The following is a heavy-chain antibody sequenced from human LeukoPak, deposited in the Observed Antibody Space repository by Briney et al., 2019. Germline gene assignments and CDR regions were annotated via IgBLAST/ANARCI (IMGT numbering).Heavy chain of an antibody. J-gene: IGHJ4*02. Sequence: SETLSLTCAVYGGSFSGYYWSWIRQPPGKGLEWIGEINHSGSTNYNPSLKSRVTISVDTSKDQFSLKLSSVTAADTAVYYCARGKISDYWGQGTLVTVSS. CDR2: INHSGST. CDR3: ARGKISDY. CDR1: GGSFSGYY. V-gene: IGHV4-34*01.